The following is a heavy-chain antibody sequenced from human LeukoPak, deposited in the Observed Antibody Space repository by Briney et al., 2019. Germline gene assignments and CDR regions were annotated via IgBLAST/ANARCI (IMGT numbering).Heavy chain of an antibody. CDR1: GASINSGDYY. CDR2: IYFSGHT. V-gene: IGHV4-30-4*08. D-gene: IGHD2-2*01. CDR3: ASKCCTSTSCYETFDR. Sequence: PSETLSLTCTVSGASINSGDYYWTWLRQPPGKGLEWIGYIYFSGHTYYNPSLKSRSLMSLDTSKNQFSLEVRSVTAADTAVYYCASKCCTSTSCYETFDRWGQGTLVTVSS. J-gene: IGHJ4*02.